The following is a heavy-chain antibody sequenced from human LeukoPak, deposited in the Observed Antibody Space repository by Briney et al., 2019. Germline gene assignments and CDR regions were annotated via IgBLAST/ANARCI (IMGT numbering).Heavy chain of an antibody. J-gene: IGHJ6*02. Sequence: GGSLRLSCAPSGFTFSSYGMHWVRQAPDKGLEWVADISYDGSNKYYADSVKGRFTISRDNSKNTLYLQMNSLRAEDTAVYYCAEDQAAAGTLYYCYYGMDFWGQGTMVTVSS. V-gene: IGHV3-30*18. CDR1: GFTFSSYG. CDR2: ISYDGSNK. CDR3: AEDQAAAGTLYYCYYGMDF. D-gene: IGHD6-13*01.